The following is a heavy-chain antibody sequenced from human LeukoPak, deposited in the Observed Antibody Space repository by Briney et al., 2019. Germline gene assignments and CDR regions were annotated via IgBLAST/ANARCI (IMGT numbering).Heavy chain of an antibody. V-gene: IGHV4-59*12. Sequence: SETLSLTCTVSGGSIRSYYWSWIRQPPGKGLEWIAYIYYSGSTNYNPSLKSRVTISLDTSKNQFSLKLSSVTAADTAVYYCARDLTDYYELDYWGQGTLVTVSS. J-gene: IGHJ4*02. CDR2: IYYSGST. CDR3: ARDLTDYYELDY. CDR1: GGSIRSYY. D-gene: IGHD3-22*01.